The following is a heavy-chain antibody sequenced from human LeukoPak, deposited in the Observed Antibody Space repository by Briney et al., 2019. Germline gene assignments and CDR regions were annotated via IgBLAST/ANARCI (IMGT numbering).Heavy chain of an antibody. V-gene: IGHV1-69*13. CDR2: IIPIFGTA. D-gene: IGHD6-19*01. J-gene: IGHJ4*02. Sequence: SVKVSCEASGGTFSSYAISWVRQAPGQGLEWMGGIIPIFGTANYAQKFQGRVTITADESTSTAYMELSSLRSEDTAVYYCARVTGIAVAGTTGAIDYWGQGTLVTVSS. CDR3: ARVTGIAVAGTTGAIDY. CDR1: GGTFSSYA.